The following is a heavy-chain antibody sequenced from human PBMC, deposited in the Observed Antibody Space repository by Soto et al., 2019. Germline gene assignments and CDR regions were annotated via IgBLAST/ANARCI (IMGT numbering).Heavy chain of an antibody. CDR1: GVSISNSSYY. CDR2: IYYSGIT. J-gene: IGHJ4*02. CDR3: ARHGSN. Sequence: SETLSLTCTVSGVSISNSSYYFGCIRRPPWKGLEWIGTIYYSGITYYNPSLKSRVTISVDTSKNQFSLKLTSVTAADTAVYYCARHGSNWGQGTLVTVSS. V-gene: IGHV4-39*01.